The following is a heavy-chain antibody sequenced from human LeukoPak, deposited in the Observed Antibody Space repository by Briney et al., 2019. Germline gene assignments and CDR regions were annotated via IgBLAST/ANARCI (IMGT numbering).Heavy chain of an antibody. Sequence: GGSLRLSCAASGFTFSSYGMHWVRQAPGKGLEWVAVIWYDGSNKYYADSVKGRFTISRDNSKNTLYLQMNSLRAEDTAVYYCAKDLAPNYYGMDVWGQGTTVTVSS. CDR2: IWYDGSNK. CDR3: AKDLAPNYYGMDV. CDR1: GFTFSSYG. V-gene: IGHV3-30*02. J-gene: IGHJ6*02.